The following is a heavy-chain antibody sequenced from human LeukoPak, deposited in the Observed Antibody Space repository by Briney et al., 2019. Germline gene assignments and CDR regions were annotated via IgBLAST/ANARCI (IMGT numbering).Heavy chain of an antibody. CDR3: ARETPSRYFDY. CDR2: ISAYNGNT. CDR1: GGTFSSYG. V-gene: IGHV1-18*01. D-gene: IGHD4-23*01. Sequence: GASVKVSCKASGGTFSSYGISWVRQAPGQGLEWMGWISAYNGNTNYAQKLQGRVTMTTDTSTSTAYMELRSLRSEDTAVYYCARETPSRYFDYWGQGTLVTVSS. J-gene: IGHJ4*02.